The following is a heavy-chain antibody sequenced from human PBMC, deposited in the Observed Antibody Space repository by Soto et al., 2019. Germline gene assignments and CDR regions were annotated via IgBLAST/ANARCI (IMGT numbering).Heavy chain of an antibody. CDR1: GGSISSYY. V-gene: IGHV4-4*07. CDR3: ARKRINLFHP. CDR2: IYASGVT. Sequence: SSETLSLTCTVSGGSISSYYWSWIRQPAGKGLEWIGRIYASGVTNYNPSLKSRITMSVYTSRNHFSLKLTSVTAANTAVYFCARKRINLFHPWCQGTLVNV. D-gene: IGHD6-25*01. J-gene: IGHJ5*02.